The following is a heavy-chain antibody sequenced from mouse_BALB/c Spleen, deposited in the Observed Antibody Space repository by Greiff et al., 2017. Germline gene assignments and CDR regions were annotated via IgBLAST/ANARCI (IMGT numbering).Heavy chain of an antibody. J-gene: IGHJ1*01. CDR1: GYTFTSYT. V-gene: IGHV1-4*01. CDR3: AGGNRADRYFDV. D-gene: IGHD1-1*02. Sequence: VMLVESGAELARPGASVKMSCKASGYTFTSYTMHWVKQRPGQGLEWIGYINPSSGYTNYNQKFKDKATLTADKSSSTAYMQLSSLTSEDSAVYDGAGGNRADRYFDVWGAGTTVTVAA. CDR2: INPSSGYT.